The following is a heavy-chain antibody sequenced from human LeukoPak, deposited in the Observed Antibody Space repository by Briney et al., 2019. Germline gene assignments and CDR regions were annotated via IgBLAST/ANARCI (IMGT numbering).Heavy chain of an antibody. CDR1: GGSISSSSYY. V-gene: IGHV4-39*01. CDR2: IYYSGST. D-gene: IGHD2-21*01. J-gene: IGHJ3*02. Sequence: SETLSLTCTVSGGSISSSSYYWGWIRQPPGKGLEWIGSIYYSGSTYYNPSLKSRVTISVDTSKSQFSLKLSSVTAADTAVYYCARPGISSGAFDIWGQGTMVTVSS. CDR3: ARPGISSGAFDI.